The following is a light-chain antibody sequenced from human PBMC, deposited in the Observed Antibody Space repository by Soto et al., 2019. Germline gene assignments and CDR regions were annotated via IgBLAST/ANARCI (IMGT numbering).Light chain of an antibody. CDR2: GVF. CDR1: QSVFRNH. J-gene: IGKJ1*01. V-gene: IGKV3-20*01. CDR3: HQYGSLPRT. Sequence: EIVLTQSPDTLSLSPGERATLSCRASQSVFRNHLAWYQQKPGQAPSLLIYGVFSRTTGIPDRFSGSGSGTYITLTITRLEPEDSAVYFYHQYGSLPRTVGQGTKVEI.